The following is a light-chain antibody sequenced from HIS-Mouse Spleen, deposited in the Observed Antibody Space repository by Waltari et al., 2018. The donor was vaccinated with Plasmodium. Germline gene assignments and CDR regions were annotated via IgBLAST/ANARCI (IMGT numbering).Light chain of an antibody. CDR3: QSADSSGTPNWV. J-gene: IGLJ3*02. V-gene: IGLV3-25*03. Sequence: SYELTQPPSVSVSPGQTARITCSGDALPKQYAYWYQQKPGQAPVLVIYKDSGRPSGIPERFSGSSSGKTVTLTISGVQAEDEADYYCQSADSSGTPNWVFGGGTKLTVL. CDR2: KDS. CDR1: ALPKQY.